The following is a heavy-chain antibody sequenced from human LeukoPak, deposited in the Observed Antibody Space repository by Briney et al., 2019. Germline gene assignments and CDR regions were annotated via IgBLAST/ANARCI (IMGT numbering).Heavy chain of an antibody. CDR2: IWYDGSKK. Sequence: PGGSLKLSCAASGFTFSTYGMHWVRQAPGKGLEWVAVIWYDGSKKYYADSVKGRFTISRDNSKNTLYLQMNSLRAEDTAVYYCAKDLGSSWSGDYWGQGTLVTVSS. CDR1: GFTFSTYG. CDR3: AKDLGSSWSGDY. J-gene: IGHJ4*02. D-gene: IGHD6-13*01. V-gene: IGHV3-30*02.